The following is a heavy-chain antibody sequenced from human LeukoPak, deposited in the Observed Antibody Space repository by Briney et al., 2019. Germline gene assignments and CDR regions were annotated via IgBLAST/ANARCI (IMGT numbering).Heavy chain of an antibody. J-gene: IGHJ4*02. CDR1: GGSISSYY. CDR2: IYYSGST. Sequence: PSETLSLTCTVSGGSISSYYWTWIRQPPGKGLEWIGYIYYSGSTKYNPSLKSRVTISVDSSKNHFSLKLSSVTAADTAVYYCASAQVGIVGATEFAYWGQGTLVTVSS. V-gene: IGHV4-59*08. CDR3: ASAQVGIVGATEFAY. D-gene: IGHD1-26*01.